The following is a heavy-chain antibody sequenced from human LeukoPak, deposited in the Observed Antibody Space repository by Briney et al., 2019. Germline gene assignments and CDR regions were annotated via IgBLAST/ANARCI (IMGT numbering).Heavy chain of an antibody. CDR3: ARPLVPAATDAFDI. V-gene: IGHV4-39*01. CDR2: IYYSGST. Sequence: SETLSLTCTVSGGSISSSSYYWGWIRQPPGKGLERIGRIYYSGSTYYNPSLKSRVTISVDTSKNQFSLKLSSVTAADTAVYYCARPLVPAATDAFDIWGQGTMVTVSS. D-gene: IGHD2-2*01. J-gene: IGHJ3*02. CDR1: GGSISSSSYY.